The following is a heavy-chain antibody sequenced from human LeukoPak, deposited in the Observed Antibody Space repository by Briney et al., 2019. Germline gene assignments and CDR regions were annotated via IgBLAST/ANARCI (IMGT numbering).Heavy chain of an antibody. CDR2: IYYSGST. CDR1: GGSFSGYY. CDR3: ARTPLRLNWFDP. Sequence: SETLSLTCAVYGGSFSGYYWSWIRQPPGKGLEWIGYIYYSGSTNYNPSLKSRVTISVDTSKNQFSLKLSSVTAADTAVYYCARTPLRLNWFDPWGQGTLVTVSS. J-gene: IGHJ5*02. V-gene: IGHV4-59*08. D-gene: IGHD5/OR15-5a*01.